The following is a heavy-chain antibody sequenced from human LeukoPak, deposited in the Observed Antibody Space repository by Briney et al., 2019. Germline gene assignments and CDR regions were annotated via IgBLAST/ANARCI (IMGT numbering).Heavy chain of an antibody. V-gene: IGHV3-23*01. Sequence: GGSLRLSCAASGFTFSSYAMSWVRQAPGKGLEWVLAISGSGGSTYYADSVKGRFTISRDNSKNTLYLQMNSLRAEDTAVYYCAKATRWLQSTNDYWGQGTLVTVSS. D-gene: IGHD5-24*01. J-gene: IGHJ4*02. CDR3: AKATRWLQSTNDY. CDR1: GFTFSSYA. CDR2: ISGSGGST.